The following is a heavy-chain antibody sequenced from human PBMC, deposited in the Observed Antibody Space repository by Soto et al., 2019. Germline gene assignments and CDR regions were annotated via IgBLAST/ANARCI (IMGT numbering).Heavy chain of an antibody. Sequence: ESLNISCHGSGYNFGTHWIACVRQMPGKGLEWMGIIYPGDSDTRYSPSFQGQVTFSVDKSISTAYLQWSSLKASDTAMYFCATHVEFSSGWGGGMDVWGQGTKVTVYS. CDR2: IYPGDSDT. CDR3: ATHVEFSSGWGGGMDV. V-gene: IGHV5-51*01. D-gene: IGHD6-19*01. CDR1: GYNFGTHW. J-gene: IGHJ6*02.